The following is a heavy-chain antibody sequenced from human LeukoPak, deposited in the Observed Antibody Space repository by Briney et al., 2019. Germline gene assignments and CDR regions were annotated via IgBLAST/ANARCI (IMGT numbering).Heavy chain of an antibody. D-gene: IGHD1-20*01. J-gene: IGHJ4*02. CDR1: GGSISSYY. Sequence: PSETLSLTCTVSGGSISSYYWSGIRQPPGKGLEWVGYIYYSWSTNYNPSLKSRVTISVETFKNQFSLKLSSVTAADTAVYYCARHLPITGTRLYYFDYWGQGTLVTVSS. CDR3: ARHLPITGTRLYYFDY. CDR2: IYYSWST. V-gene: IGHV4-59*01.